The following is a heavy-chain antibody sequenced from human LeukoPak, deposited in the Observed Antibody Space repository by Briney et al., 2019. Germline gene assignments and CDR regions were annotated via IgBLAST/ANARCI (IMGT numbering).Heavy chain of an antibody. J-gene: IGHJ5*02. CDR1: GYTFTGYY. V-gene: IGHV1-2*02. Sequence: ASVKVSCKASGYTFTGYYMHWVRQAPGQGLEWMGWINPNSGGTNYAQKFQGRVTMTRDTSISTAYMELSRLRSDDTAVYYCATDTRGYSSYDPWSQGTLVTVSS. CDR2: INPNSGGT. D-gene: IGHD5-18*01. CDR3: ATDTRGYSSYDP.